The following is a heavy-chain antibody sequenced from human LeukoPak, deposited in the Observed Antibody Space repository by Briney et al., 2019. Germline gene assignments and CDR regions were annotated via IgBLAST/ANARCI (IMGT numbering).Heavy chain of an antibody. CDR1: GFTFSSYA. V-gene: IGHV3-23*01. J-gene: IGHJ4*02. CDR2: IRGSGGST. CDR3: AKLSSGNLYYFDY. D-gene: IGHD3-3*01. Sequence: PGGSLRLSCAASGFTFSSYAMSWVRQAPGKGLEWVSGIRGSGGSTYYADSVKGRFTISRDNSKNTLYLQMNSLRAEDTAVYYCAKLSSGNLYYFDYWGQGTLVTVSS.